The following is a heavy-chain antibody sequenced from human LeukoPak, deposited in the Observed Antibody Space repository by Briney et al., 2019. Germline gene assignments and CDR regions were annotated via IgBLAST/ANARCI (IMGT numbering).Heavy chain of an antibody. CDR3: ARVWGLAVAGGEIEY. D-gene: IGHD6-13*01. J-gene: IGHJ4*02. CDR2: ISSSGTTI. CDR1: GFTFSSYA. Sequence: PGGSLRLSCAASGFTFSSYAMHWVRQAPGKGLEWVSYISSSGTTIYYADSVKGRFTISRDNAKNSLYLQMNSLRDEDTAVYYCARVWGLAVAGGEIEYWGQGTLVTVSS. V-gene: IGHV3-48*02.